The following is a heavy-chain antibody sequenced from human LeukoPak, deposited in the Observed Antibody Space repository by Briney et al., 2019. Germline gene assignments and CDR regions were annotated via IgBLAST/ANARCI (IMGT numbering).Heavy chain of an antibody. Sequence: ASVKVSCKASGGTLSSYSISLVRQAPGPGLEWMGGIIPIFGTANYAQKFQGRVTITADESTSTAYMELSSLRSEDTAVYYCARVYSSSWYQADAFDIWGQGTMVTVSS. CDR2: IIPIFGTA. CDR1: GGTLSSYS. D-gene: IGHD6-13*01. CDR3: ARVYSSSWYQADAFDI. V-gene: IGHV1-69*13. J-gene: IGHJ3*02.